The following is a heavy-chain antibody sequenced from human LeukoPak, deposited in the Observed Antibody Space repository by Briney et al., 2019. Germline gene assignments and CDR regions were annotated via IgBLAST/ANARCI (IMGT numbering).Heavy chain of an antibody. Sequence: SETLSLTCTVSGGSISSGGYYWSWIRQHPGKGLEWIGYIYYSGSTYYNPSLKSRVTISADTSNNHFSLKLTSVTAADTAVYYCARHRHSHCYDYWGQGTLVTVSS. CDR2: IYYSGST. CDR1: GGSISSGGYY. J-gene: IGHJ4*02. D-gene: IGHD5-18*01. V-gene: IGHV4-39*01. CDR3: ARHRHSHCYDY.